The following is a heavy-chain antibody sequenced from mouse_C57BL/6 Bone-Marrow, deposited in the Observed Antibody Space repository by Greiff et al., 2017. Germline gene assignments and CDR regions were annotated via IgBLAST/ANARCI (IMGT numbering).Heavy chain of an antibody. CDR2: IWTGGGT. CDR1: GFSLTSYA. J-gene: IGHJ1*03. Sequence: VKLVESGPGLVAPSQSLSIPCTVSGFSLTSYAISWVRQPPGKGLEWLGVIWTGGGTNYNSALKSRLSISKDNSKSQVFLEMNRLQTDDTARYYCARKENYCSSYVDWYFDVWGTGTTVTVSS. V-gene: IGHV2-9-1*01. D-gene: IGHD1-1*01. CDR3: ARKENYCSSYVDWYFDV.